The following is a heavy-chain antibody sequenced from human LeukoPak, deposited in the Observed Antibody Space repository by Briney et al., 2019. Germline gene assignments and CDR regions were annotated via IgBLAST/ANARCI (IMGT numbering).Heavy chain of an antibody. CDR3: ARGGRDGYNYESDY. D-gene: IGHD5-24*01. CDR1: GFTFSDYY. CDR2: ISSSSSYT. Sequence: GGSLRLSCAASGFTFSDYYMSWIRQAPGEGLEWVSYISSSSSYTNYADSVKGRFTISRDNAKNSLYLQMNSLRAEDTAVYYCARGGRDGYNYESDYWGQGTLVTVSS. J-gene: IGHJ4*02. V-gene: IGHV3-11*06.